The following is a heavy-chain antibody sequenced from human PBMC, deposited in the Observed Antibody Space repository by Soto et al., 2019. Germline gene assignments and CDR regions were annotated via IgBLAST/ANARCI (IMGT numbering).Heavy chain of an antibody. CDR2: INPSGGST. J-gene: IGHJ4*02. V-gene: IGHV1-46*03. CDR3: ARDRGFGELLFHY. CDR1: GYTFTSYY. D-gene: IGHD3-10*01. Sequence: QVQLVQSGAEVKKPGASVKVSCKASGYTFTSYYMHWVRQAPGQGLEWMGIINPSGGSTSYAQKFQRRVTMTRDTSTSTVYMELSSLRSEDTSVYYCARDRGFGELLFHYCGQGTLVTVSS.